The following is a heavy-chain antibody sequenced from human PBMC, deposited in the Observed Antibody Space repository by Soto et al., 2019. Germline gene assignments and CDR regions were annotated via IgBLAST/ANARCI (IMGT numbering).Heavy chain of an antibody. J-gene: IGHJ6*02. Sequence: ASVKVSCKASGYTFTSYDINWVRQATGQGLEWMGWMNPNSGNTGYAQKFQGRVTMTRNTSISTAYMELSSLRSEDTAVYYCARGNVLRFLEWFGDYYYYGMDFRGQGTTVTVS. CDR2: MNPNSGNT. V-gene: IGHV1-8*01. CDR3: ARGNVLRFLEWFGDYYYYGMDF. CDR1: GYTFTSYD. D-gene: IGHD3-3*01.